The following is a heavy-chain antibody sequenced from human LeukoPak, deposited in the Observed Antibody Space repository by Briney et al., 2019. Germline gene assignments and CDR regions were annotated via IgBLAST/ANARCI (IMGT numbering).Heavy chain of an antibody. Sequence: ASVKVSCKASGYTFTSYDIDWVRQATGRGLEWMGWMNPNSGNTGYAQKFQGRVTMTRNTSISTAYMELSSLRSEDTAVYYCARAASHPLYYYYYMDVWGKGTTVTVSS. J-gene: IGHJ6*03. CDR3: ARAASHPLYYYYYMDV. D-gene: IGHD6-25*01. CDR2: MNPNSGNT. CDR1: GYTFTSYD. V-gene: IGHV1-8*01.